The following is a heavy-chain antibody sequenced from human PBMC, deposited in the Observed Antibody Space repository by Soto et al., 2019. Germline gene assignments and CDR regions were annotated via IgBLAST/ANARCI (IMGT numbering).Heavy chain of an antibody. CDR3: TRDFTWSEAY. CDR2: ISASSSSI. CDR1: GFTYSNYA. J-gene: IGHJ4*02. Sequence: PGGSLRLSCAASGFTYSNYAMNWVRQAPEKGLEWVAYISASSSSIYYADSVKGRFTISRDNAKNSLYLQMNSLRDEDTAVYYCTRDFTWSEAYWGQGVQVTVSS. D-gene: IGHD3-16*01. V-gene: IGHV3-48*02.